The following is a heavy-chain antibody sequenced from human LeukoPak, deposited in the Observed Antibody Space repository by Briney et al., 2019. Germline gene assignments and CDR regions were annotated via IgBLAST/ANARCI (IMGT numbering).Heavy chain of an antibody. V-gene: IGHV3-74*01. CDR1: GFSPRNYW. J-gene: IGHJ3*01. CDR2: VSTDGTTT. Sequence: GGSLRLSCAASGFSPRNYWMHWVRQVPGRGLVWVSHVSTDGTTTNYADSVKGRLTISRDNARNTLSLQVSSLKVEDTGVYFCARTRGRTVFDLWGQGTMVTVSS. CDR3: ARTRGRTVFDL. D-gene: IGHD3-10*01.